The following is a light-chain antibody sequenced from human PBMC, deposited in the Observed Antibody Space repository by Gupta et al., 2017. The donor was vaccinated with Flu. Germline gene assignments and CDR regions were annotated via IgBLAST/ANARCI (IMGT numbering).Light chain of an antibody. CDR1: SSNIGSKT. CDR3: AAWDDSLNGWV. J-gene: IGLJ3*02. V-gene: IGLV1-44*01. Sequence: QSVLPQPPSASGTPGQSVTISCSGSSSNIGSKTVNWYQQLPGPAPKLLIYSNNQRPSGVPDRFSGSKSGTSASLAISGLQSEDEADYYWAAWDDSLNGWVFGGGTKLTVL. CDR2: SNN.